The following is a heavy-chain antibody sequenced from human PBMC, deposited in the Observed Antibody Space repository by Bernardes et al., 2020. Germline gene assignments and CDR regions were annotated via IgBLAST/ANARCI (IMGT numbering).Heavy chain of an antibody. D-gene: IGHD1-26*01. CDR2: INPISGGT. CDR3: VRDLGGSGGF. V-gene: IGHV1-2*02. CDR1: GYTLTELS. Sequence: ASVKVSCKVSGYTLTELSMHWVRQAPGQGLEWVGWINPISGGTNSALNFRGRVTMTRDTSITTAYMELNSLNSDDTAVYYCVRDLGGSGGFWGQGTLVTVSS. J-gene: IGHJ4*02.